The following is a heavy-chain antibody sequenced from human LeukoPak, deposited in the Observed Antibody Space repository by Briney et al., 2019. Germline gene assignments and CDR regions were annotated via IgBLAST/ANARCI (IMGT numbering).Heavy chain of an antibody. CDR2: IYYSGST. J-gene: IGHJ3*02. D-gene: IGHD2-15*01. CDR1: GGSISSGDYY. CDR3: ARRGKGGRAFDI. Sequence: SQTLSLTCTVSGGSISSGDYYWSWIRQPPGKGPEGIGYIYYSGSTYYNPSLKSRVTISVDTSKNQFSLKLSSVTAADTAVYYSARRGKGGRAFDIWGQGTMVTVSS. V-gene: IGHV4-30-4*08.